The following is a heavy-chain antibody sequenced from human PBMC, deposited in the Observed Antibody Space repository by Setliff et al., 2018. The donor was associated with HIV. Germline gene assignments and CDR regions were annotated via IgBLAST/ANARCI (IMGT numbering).Heavy chain of an antibody. CDR1: GFTFTTYY. Sequence: ASVKVSCKASGFTFTTYYMHWVRQAPGQGLEWMGIINPSGGSTTYAQKFQGRVTMTRDTSTSTVYMELSSLRSEDTAVYYCARGGPDYYDYPYFDSWGQGTLVTVSS. CDR3: ARGGPDYYDYPYFDS. CDR2: INPSGGST. D-gene: IGHD3-22*01. J-gene: IGHJ4*02. V-gene: IGHV1-46*01.